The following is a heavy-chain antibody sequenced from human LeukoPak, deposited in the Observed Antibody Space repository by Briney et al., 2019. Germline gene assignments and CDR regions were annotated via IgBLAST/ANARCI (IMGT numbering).Heavy chain of an antibody. V-gene: IGHV4-59*01. CDR2: IYYSGST. Sequence: SETLSLTCAVYGGSFSGYYWSWIRQPPGKGLEWIGYIYYSGSTNYNPSLKSRVTISVDTSKNQFSLKLSSVTAADTAVYYCARESLYDSSGVDYWGQGTLVTVSS. D-gene: IGHD3-22*01. J-gene: IGHJ4*02. CDR1: GGSFSGYY. CDR3: ARESLYDSSGVDY.